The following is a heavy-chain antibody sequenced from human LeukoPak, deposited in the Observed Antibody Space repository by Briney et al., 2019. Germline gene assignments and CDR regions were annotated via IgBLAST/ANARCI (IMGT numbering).Heavy chain of an antibody. CDR2: ISAYNGNT. Sequence: GASVKVSCKASGYTFTSYGISWVRQAPGQGLKWMGWISAYNGNTNYAQKLQGRVTMTTDTSTSTAHMELRSLRSDDTAVYYCARVRYRLAETYIDYWGQGTLVTVSS. CDR1: GYTFTSYG. V-gene: IGHV1-18*01. D-gene: IGHD3-16*01. CDR3: ARVRYRLAETYIDY. J-gene: IGHJ4*02.